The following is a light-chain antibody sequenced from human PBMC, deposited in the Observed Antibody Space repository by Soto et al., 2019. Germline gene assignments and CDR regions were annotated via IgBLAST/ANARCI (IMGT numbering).Light chain of an antibody. CDR3: QQYKSDPPT. J-gene: IGKJ1*01. CDR1: QRVISGH. CDR2: GST. V-gene: IGKV3-20*01. Sequence: EIVLKQYTSTLSFSPWDRADLSFRASQRVISGHLSWCPRKPRQAPRLVIYGSTSRATGIPDRFSGSGSETEFTLTISGLQPGDSVNYDCQQYKSDPPTFGQGTKVDNK.